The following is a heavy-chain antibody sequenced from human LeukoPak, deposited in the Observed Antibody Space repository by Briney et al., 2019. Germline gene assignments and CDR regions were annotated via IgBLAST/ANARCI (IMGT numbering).Heavy chain of an antibody. CDR1: GYTFTIYG. V-gene: IGHV1-18*01. CDR2: ISAYNGNT. D-gene: IGHD2-21*02. Sequence: ASVTVSFTASGYTFTIYGISWVRQAPGQGIEWMGWISAYNGNTNYAQKLQGRVTMTTDTSTSTAYMELRSLRSDDTAVYYCARVFGYLVTAPSDAFDIWGQGTMVTVSS. CDR3: ARVFGYLVTAPSDAFDI. J-gene: IGHJ3*02.